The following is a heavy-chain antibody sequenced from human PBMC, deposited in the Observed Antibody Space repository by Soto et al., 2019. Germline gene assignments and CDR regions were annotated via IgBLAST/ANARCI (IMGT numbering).Heavy chain of an antibody. Sequence: SETLSLTCSVSGGAINSDYYYWGWVRQPPGKGLEWIGEINSSGSTNYNPSLKSRVTISVDTSKNQFSLKLSSVTAADTAVYYCARCKRFLEWSRVGYYYMDVWGKGTTVTVSS. V-gene: IGHV4-30-4*01. CDR2: INSSGST. CDR1: GGAINSDYYY. D-gene: IGHD3-3*01. J-gene: IGHJ6*03. CDR3: ARCKRFLEWSRVGYYYMDV.